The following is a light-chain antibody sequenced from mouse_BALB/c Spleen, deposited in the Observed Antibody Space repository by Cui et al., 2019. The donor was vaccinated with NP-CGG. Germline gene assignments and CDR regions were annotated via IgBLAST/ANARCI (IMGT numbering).Light chain of an antibody. V-gene: IGLV1*01. CDR2: GTN. J-gene: IGLJ1*01. CDR3: ALWYSNHWV. Sequence: QVFVTQEAAFTTSPGETVTLTCRSSTGAVTTSNYANWVQEKPDHLFTGLIGGTNNRAPGVPARFSGSLIGDKAALTITGAQTEDETIYFCALWYSNHWVFGGGTKLTVL. CDR1: TGAVTTSNY.